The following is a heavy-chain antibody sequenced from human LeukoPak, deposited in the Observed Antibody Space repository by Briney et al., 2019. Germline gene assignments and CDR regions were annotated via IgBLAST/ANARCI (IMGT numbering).Heavy chain of an antibody. D-gene: IGHD3-3*01. Sequence: PETLSPTCAVYGGSFSGYYWSWIRQPPGKGLEWIGEINHSGTTNYNPSLKSRVTISVDTSKNQFSLKLSSVTAADTALYYCARARWGLEYYFDFWGQGTLVTVSS. CDR3: ARARWGLEYYFDF. CDR2: INHSGTT. J-gene: IGHJ4*02. V-gene: IGHV4-34*01. CDR1: GGSFSGYY.